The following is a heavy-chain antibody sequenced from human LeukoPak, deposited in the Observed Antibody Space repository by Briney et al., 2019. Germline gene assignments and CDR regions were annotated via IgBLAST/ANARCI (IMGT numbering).Heavy chain of an antibody. V-gene: IGHV3-48*03. CDR2: ISSSGSTI. CDR3: ASSWYVYFDY. D-gene: IGHD6-13*01. Sequence: PGGSLRLSCAASGFTFSSYEMNWVRQAPGKGVEWVSYISSSGSTIYYADSVKGRFTISRDNAKNSLYLQMNSLRAEDTAVYYCASSWYVYFDYWGQGTLVTVSS. CDR1: GFTFSSYE. J-gene: IGHJ4*02.